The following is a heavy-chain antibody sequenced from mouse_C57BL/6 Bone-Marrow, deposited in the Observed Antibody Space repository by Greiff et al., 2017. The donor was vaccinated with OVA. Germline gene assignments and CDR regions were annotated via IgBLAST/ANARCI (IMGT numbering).Heavy chain of an antibody. J-gene: IGHJ2*01. Sequence: VQLQQPGAELVKPGASVKLSCKASGYTFTSYWMQWVKQRPGQGLEWIGEIDPSDSYTNYNQKFKGKATLTVDTSSSTAYMQLSSLTSEDSAVYFCARSYIGYWGQGTTLTVSS. V-gene: IGHV1-50*01. CDR3: ARSYIGY. CDR1: GYTFTSYW. CDR2: IDPSDSYT.